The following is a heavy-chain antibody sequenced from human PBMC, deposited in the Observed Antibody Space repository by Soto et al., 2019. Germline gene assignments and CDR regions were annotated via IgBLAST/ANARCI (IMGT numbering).Heavy chain of an antibody. D-gene: IGHD6-6*01. Sequence: GGSLRLSCAASGFTFSSYGMHWVRQAPGKGLEWVAVISYDGSNKHYADSVKGRFTISRDNSKNTLYLQMNSLRAEDTAVYYCAKDLGIAARNYYYYGMDVWGQGTTVTVSS. J-gene: IGHJ6*02. CDR3: AKDLGIAARNYYYYGMDV. V-gene: IGHV3-30*18. CDR2: ISYDGSNK. CDR1: GFTFSSYG.